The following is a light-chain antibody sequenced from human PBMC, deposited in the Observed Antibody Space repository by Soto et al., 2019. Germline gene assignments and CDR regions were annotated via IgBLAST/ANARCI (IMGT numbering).Light chain of an antibody. J-gene: IGLJ1*01. Sequence: QSALTQPASVSGSPGQTITISCTGTSSDVGGYNYVSWYQQHPGKAPKLMIYEVSNRPSGVSNRFSGSQSGNTASLTISGLQAEDEADLFCNSYGRTSTRYVFGTGTKLTFL. CDR3: NSYGRTSTRYV. V-gene: IGLV2-14*01. CDR1: SSDVGGYNY. CDR2: EVS.